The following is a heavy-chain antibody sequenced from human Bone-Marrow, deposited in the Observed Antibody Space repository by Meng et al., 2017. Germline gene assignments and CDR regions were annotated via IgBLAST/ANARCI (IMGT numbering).Heavy chain of an antibody. CDR2: INHSGST. Sequence: GSLRLSCAVYGGSFSGYYWSWIRQPPGKGLEWIGEINHSGSTNYNPFLKSRVTISVDTSKNQFSLKLSSVTAADTAVYYCARGPVRYFDWLPTDNWFDPWGQGTLVTVSS. V-gene: IGHV4-34*01. CDR1: GGSFSGYY. CDR3: ARGPVRYFDWLPTDNWFDP. J-gene: IGHJ5*02. D-gene: IGHD3-9*01.